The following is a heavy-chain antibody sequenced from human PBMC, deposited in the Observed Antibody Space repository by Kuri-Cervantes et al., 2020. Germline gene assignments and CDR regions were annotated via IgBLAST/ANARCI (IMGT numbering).Heavy chain of an antibody. Sequence: GGSLRLSCAASGFTFSSYAMSWVRQAPGKGLEWVSAISGSGGSTYYADSVKGRFTISRDNSKNTLYLQMSSLRAEDTAVYYCAKLLLWFGELLYPWSDFDYWGQGTLVTVSS. CDR2: ISGSGGST. V-gene: IGHV3-23*01. J-gene: IGHJ4*02. CDR3: AKLLLWFGELLYPWSDFDY. CDR1: GFTFSSYA. D-gene: IGHD3-10*01.